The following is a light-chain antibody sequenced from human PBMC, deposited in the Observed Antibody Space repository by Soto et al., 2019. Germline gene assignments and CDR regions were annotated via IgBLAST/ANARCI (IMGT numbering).Light chain of an antibody. CDR3: QQYNNWPPT. CDR1: QSVTSNY. J-gene: IGKJ5*01. Sequence: EIVLTQSPGTLSLSPGERATLSCGASQSVTSNYLAWYQQKPGQAPRLLIFGASIRVKGIPDRFIGSGSGTDFTLTISRLEPEDFAVYYCQQYNNWPPTFGQGTRLEI. V-gene: IGKV3-20*01. CDR2: GAS.